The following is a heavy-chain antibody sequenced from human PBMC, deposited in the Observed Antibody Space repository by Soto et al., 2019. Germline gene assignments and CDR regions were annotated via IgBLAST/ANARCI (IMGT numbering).Heavy chain of an antibody. CDR2: IYYSGST. CDR1: GGSISSYY. V-gene: IGHV4-59*01. CDR3: ARVLFGRGNWFDP. D-gene: IGHD3-3*01. Sequence: PSETLSLTCTVSGGSISSYYWSWIRQPPGKGLEWIGDIYYSGSTNYNPPLKSRVTISVDTSKNQFSLKLSSVTAADTAVYYCARVLFGRGNWFDPWGQGTLVTVSS. J-gene: IGHJ5*02.